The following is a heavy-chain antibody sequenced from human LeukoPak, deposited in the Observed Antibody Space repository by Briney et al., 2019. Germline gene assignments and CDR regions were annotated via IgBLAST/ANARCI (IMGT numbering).Heavy chain of an antibody. CDR1: GFTFSSYA. V-gene: IGHV4-39*01. D-gene: IGHD6-13*01. J-gene: IGHJ4*02. Sequence: PGGSLRLSCAASGFTFSSYAMSWIRRPPGKGLEWIGSIYYSGSTYYNPSLKSRVTISVDTSKNQFSLKLSSVTAADTAVYYCASQGGSSWYDYWGQGTLVTVSS. CDR2: IYYSGST. CDR3: ASQGGSSWYDY.